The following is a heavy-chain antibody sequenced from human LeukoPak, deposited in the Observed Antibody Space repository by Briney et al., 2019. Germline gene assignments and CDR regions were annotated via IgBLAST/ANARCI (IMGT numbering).Heavy chain of an antibody. CDR1: GYTFTSSG. Sequence: ASVKVSCKASGYTFTSSGISRVRQAPGQGLEWMGWISTYTGYSKYAQNLQGRVTMTADTSTSTAYMELSSLRSDDTAVYYCAKNSSGGYSDYWGQGALVTVSS. CDR3: AKNSSGGYSDY. D-gene: IGHD6-19*01. V-gene: IGHV1-18*01. CDR2: ISTYTGYS. J-gene: IGHJ4*02.